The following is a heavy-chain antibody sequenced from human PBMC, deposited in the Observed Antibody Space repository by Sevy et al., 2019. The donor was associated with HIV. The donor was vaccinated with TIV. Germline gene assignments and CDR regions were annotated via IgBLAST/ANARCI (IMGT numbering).Heavy chain of an antibody. CDR3: TRGSLSSIGYYYMDV. CDR2: IRSKAYGGKT. V-gene: IGHV3-49*04. D-gene: IGHD2-2*01. J-gene: IGHJ6*03. CDR1: GFTFGDYA. Sequence: GGSLRLSCTASGFTFGDYAMSWVRQAPGKGLEWVGFIRSKAYGGKTEYAASVKGRFTISRDDSKSIAYLQMNSLKTEDTAVYYCTRGSLSSIGYYYMDVWGKGTTVTVSS.